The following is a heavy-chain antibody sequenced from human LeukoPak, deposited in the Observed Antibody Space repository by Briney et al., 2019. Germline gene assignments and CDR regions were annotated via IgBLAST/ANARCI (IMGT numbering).Heavy chain of an antibody. Sequence: ETLSLTCXXXGDSVXGXYWSWSRQPPGKGLEWIGYVYYRSYTTYTPSLKTRVTMSLHTSKNQVSLRLSSVTAADTAVYYCARHPFATPFDYWGRGTLLTVSS. D-gene: IGHD2-15*01. CDR1: GDSVXGXY. CDR2: VYYRSYT. J-gene: IGHJ4*02. CDR3: ARHPFATPFDY. V-gene: IGHV4-59*08.